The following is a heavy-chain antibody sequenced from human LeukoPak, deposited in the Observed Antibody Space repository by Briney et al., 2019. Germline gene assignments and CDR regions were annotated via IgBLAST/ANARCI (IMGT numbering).Heavy chain of an antibody. J-gene: IGHJ4*02. Sequence: GGSLRLSCAASGFTFSSYAMHWVRQAPGKGLEWVAVISYDGSNKYYADSVKGRFTISRDNSKNTLYLQMNSLRAEDTAVYYCARGYNWNNYFDYWGQGTLVTVSS. D-gene: IGHD1-1*01. CDR1: GFTFSSYA. CDR2: ISYDGSNK. V-gene: IGHV3-30*04. CDR3: ARGYNWNNYFDY.